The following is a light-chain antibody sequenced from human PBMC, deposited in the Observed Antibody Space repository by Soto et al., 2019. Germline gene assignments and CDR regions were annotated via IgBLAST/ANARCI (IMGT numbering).Light chain of an antibody. CDR3: QQFGSSVT. V-gene: IGKV3-20*01. J-gene: IGKJ5*01. CDR1: QSVTSN. CDR2: GAS. Sequence: TQSPATLSVSPGERATLSCRASQSVTSNLAWYQQKPGQAPRLLIYGASSRATGIPDRFSGSGSGTDFTLTISRLEPEDFAVYYCQQFGSSVTFGQGTRLEIK.